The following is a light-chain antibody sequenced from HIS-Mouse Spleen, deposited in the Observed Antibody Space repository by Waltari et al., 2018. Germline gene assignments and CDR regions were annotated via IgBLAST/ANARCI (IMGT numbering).Light chain of an antibody. J-gene: IGLJ2*01. CDR2: EES. V-gene: IGLV3-10*01. CDR1: ALPKKY. Sequence: SYELTQPPSVSVSPGQTARITCSGDALPKKYAYWYQQKSGQAPVLVIHEESKRPSGSPERVSGSSSGTMATLTISGAQVEDEADYYCYSTDSSGNHRVFGGGTKLTVL. CDR3: YSTDSSGNHRV.